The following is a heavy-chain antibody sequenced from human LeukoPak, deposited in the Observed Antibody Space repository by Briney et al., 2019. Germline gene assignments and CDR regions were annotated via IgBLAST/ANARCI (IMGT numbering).Heavy chain of an antibody. J-gene: IGHJ4*02. V-gene: IGHV3-74*03. CDR1: GFTFSSYW. CDR2: IYSDGSSY. D-gene: IGHD1-26*01. CDR3: ARGGGIYGLWDY. Sequence: GGSLRLSCAASGFTFSSYWMHWVRQAPGKGLVWVSRIYSDGSSYTADSVKGRFTISRDNAKDTLYLQMNSLRVEDTAVYYCARGGGIYGLWDYWGQGTLVTVS.